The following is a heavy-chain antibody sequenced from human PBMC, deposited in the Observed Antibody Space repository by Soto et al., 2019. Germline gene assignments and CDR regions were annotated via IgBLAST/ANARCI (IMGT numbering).Heavy chain of an antibody. CDR3: ATPLAYAMRGWDGLDV. J-gene: IGHJ6*02. V-gene: IGHV1-69*01. Sequence: QVQLVQSGAEVKKPGSSVKVSCKASGGTFSSYVIGWVRQAPGQGLEWMGGIISIFGTTHYAQRFQGRVTITADESPSTAYMEVSSLRSEDTAVYYCATPLAYAMRGWDGLDVWGQGTTVTVSS. D-gene: IGHD2-8*01. CDR1: GGTFSSYV. CDR2: IISIFGTT.